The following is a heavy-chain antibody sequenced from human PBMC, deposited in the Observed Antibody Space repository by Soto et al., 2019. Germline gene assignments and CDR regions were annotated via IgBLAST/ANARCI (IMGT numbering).Heavy chain of an antibody. J-gene: IGHJ4*02. CDR3: ASQRQGSSFDC. Sequence: QVQLVESGGGVVQPGRSLRLSCAASGFTFSSYGMHWVRQAPGKGLEWVAVISYDVSNKYYADSVKGRFTISRDNSKNTLFLQMNSLRAEDTAVYYCASQRQGSSFDCWGQGTLVTVSS. V-gene: IGHV3-30*03. CDR1: GFTFSSYG. CDR2: ISYDVSNK. D-gene: IGHD2-2*01.